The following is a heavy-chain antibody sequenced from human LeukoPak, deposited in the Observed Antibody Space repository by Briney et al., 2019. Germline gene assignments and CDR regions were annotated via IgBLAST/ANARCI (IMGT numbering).Heavy chain of an antibody. CDR2: INHSGSM. CDR3: ARPKFRGVNQRWLQPYNWFDP. J-gene: IGHJ5*02. V-gene: IGHV4-39*07. CDR1: DGSISSSSYY. D-gene: IGHD5-24*01. Sequence: PSETLSLTCTVSDGSISSSSYYWSWIRQPPGKGLEWMGEINHSGSMNYNPSLKSRVTISVDTSKNQFSLKLSSVTAADTAVYYCARPKFRGVNQRWLQPYNWFDPWGQGTLVTVSS.